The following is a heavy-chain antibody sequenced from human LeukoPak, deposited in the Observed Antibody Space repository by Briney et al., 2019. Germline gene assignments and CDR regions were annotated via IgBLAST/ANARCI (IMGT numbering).Heavy chain of an antibody. CDR1: GFTFSSYS. CDR2: ISSSSSYI. D-gene: IGHD2-15*01. CDR3: ARPMLLVVAASPLDY. V-gene: IGHV3-21*01. J-gene: IGHJ4*02. Sequence: PGRSLRLSCAASGFTFSSYSMNWVRQAPGKGLEWVSSISSSSSYIYYADSVKGRFTISRDNAKNSLYLQMNSLRAEDTAVYYCARPMLLVVAASPLDYWGQGTLVTVSS.